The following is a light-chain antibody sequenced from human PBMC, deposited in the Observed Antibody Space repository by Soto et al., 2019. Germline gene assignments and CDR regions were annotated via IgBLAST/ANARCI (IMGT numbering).Light chain of an antibody. J-gene: IGKJ1*01. CDR1: QSIGSW. CDR2: KAS. CDR3: HQYNTYLWT. V-gene: IGKV1-5*03. Sequence: DIQMTQSPSTLSASVGDRDIIVCRASQSIGSWLAWYQQKPGKAPKLLIYKASSLESGVPSRFSGSGSGTEFTLTIRSLQPDDFATYYCHQYNTYLWTFGQGTKVDIK.